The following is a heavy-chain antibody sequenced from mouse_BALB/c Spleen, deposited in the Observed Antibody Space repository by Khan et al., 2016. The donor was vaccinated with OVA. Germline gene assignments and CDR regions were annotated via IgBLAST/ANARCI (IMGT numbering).Heavy chain of an antibody. CDR2: IYPGISDT. D-gene: IGHD2-4*01. Sequence: EVELVESGTVLARPGASVKMSCKASGYSFTSYWMHWVKQRPGLGLEWIGAIYPGISDTRYNQKCKGKAKLTAVTSASTAYMELSSLTNDDSAVYYCTRSYDSYYFDYWGQGTLLTVSS. CDR1: GYSFTSYW. J-gene: IGHJ2*01. CDR3: TRSYDSYYFDY. V-gene: IGHV1-5*01.